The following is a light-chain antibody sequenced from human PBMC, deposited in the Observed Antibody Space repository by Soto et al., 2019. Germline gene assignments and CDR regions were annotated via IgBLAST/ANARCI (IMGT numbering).Light chain of an antibody. CDR3: CSYTTFNTFV. Sequence: QSVLTQPASVSGSPGQSITISCTGTSSNVAAYNYVSWYQQHPDRAPKLIIYEVTYRPSGVSTRFSGSKSGNTASLTISGLRAEDEADYYCCSYTTFNTFVFGSGTKVTVL. J-gene: IGLJ1*01. CDR2: EVT. V-gene: IGLV2-14*01. CDR1: SSNVAAYNY.